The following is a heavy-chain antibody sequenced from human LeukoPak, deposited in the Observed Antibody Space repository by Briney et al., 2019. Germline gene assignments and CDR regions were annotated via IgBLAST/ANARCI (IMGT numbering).Heavy chain of an antibody. Sequence: ASVKVSCKASGFTFTGYYMHWVRQAPGQGLEWMGWINPNSGGTNYAQKFQGRVTMTRDTSISTAYMELSSLRSEDTAVYYCARGVRPTSRVKIDYWGQGTLVTVSS. J-gene: IGHJ4*02. CDR2: INPNSGGT. V-gene: IGHV1-2*02. CDR3: ARGVRPTSRVKIDY. CDR1: GFTFTGYY. D-gene: IGHD3-10*01.